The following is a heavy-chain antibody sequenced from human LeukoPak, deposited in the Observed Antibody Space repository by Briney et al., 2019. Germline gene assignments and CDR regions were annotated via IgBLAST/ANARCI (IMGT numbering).Heavy chain of an antibody. Sequence: SQTLSLTCTVSGGSISSGGYYWSWIRQHPGKGLEWIGYIYNSGSTNYNPSLESRVTISGDTSKNRFSLKLRSVTAADTAVYYCVRDRELQFWGKGILVTVSS. V-gene: IGHV4-61*08. CDR1: GGSISSGGYY. D-gene: IGHD1-26*01. J-gene: IGHJ4*02. CDR2: IYNSGST. CDR3: VRDRELQF.